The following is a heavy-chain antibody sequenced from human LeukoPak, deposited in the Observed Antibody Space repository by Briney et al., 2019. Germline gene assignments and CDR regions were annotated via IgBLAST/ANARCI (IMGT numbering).Heavy chain of an antibody. V-gene: IGHV1-3*01. CDR3: ARGSNWNDEGGWFDL. D-gene: IGHD1-1*01. CDR2: INAGNGNT. J-gene: IGHJ5*02. CDR1: GYTFTSYA. Sequence: ASVKVSCKASGYTFTSYAMHWVRQAPGQRLEWMGWINAGNGNTKYSQKFQGRVTITRDTSARTAYMELGSLRSEDTAVYYCARGSNWNDEGGWFDLWGQGTLVTVSS.